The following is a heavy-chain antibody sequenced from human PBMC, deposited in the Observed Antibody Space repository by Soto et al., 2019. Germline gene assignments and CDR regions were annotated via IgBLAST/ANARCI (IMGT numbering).Heavy chain of an antibody. CDR1: GGSISSYY. Sequence: SETLSLTCTVSGGSISSYYWSWIRQPPGKGLEWIGYIYYSGSTNYNPSLKSRVTISVDTSKNQFSLKLSSVTAADTAVYYCARLRTHTLDYWGQGTLVTVSS. CDR2: IYYSGST. J-gene: IGHJ4*02. CDR3: ARLRTHTLDY. V-gene: IGHV4-59*08. D-gene: IGHD3-16*01.